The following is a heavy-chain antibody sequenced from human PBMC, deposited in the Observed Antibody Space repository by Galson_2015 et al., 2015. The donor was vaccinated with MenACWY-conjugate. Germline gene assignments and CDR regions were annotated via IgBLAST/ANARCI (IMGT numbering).Heavy chain of an antibody. Sequence: YWSWIRQPPGKGLEWIGYMYYSGSANYHPSLKSRVTISVDTSKNQFSLTMTSVTAADTAVYYCARGVNLASMAGYWGQGTLVTVSS. D-gene: IGHD3-3*02. CDR3: ARGVNLASMAGY. J-gene: IGHJ4*02. CDR2: MYYSGSA. CDR1: Y. V-gene: IGHV4-59*01.